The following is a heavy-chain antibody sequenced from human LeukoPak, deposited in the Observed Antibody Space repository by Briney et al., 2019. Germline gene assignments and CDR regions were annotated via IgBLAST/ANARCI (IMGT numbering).Heavy chain of an antibody. V-gene: IGHV4-39*01. J-gene: IGHJ1*01. Sequence: SETLSLTCIVSGVSISSDNYWGWIRQSPGKGLELIGSVHFSGATHYNPSLKSRVAITLDTSKNQFSLKLNSVTAADTAIYFCAKHRMWLVGLESWGQGTLVTVSS. CDR3: AKHRMWLVGLES. CDR1: GVSISSDNY. CDR2: VHFSGAT. D-gene: IGHD6-19*01.